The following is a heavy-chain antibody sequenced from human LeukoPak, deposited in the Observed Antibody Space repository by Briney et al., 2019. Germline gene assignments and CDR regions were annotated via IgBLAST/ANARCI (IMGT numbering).Heavy chain of an antibody. J-gene: IGHJ5*02. D-gene: IGHD3-10*01. CDR1: GFSLSFYS. CDR2: IKPVGSDT. V-gene: IGHV3-7*02. CDR3: ARGGASSKPLDA. Sequence: PGGSLRLSCEASGFSLSFYSMSWVRPAPGKGREWVANIKPVGSDTRQVDSVKGRFTISRDNAKNSLYLQMSGLRGEDTAVYYCARGGASSKPLDAWGQGTLVTVSS.